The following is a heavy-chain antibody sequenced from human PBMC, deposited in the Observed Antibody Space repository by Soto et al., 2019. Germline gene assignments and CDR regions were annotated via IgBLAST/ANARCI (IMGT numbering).Heavy chain of an antibody. V-gene: IGHV3-9*01. CDR3: AKDVGNYGDYGGAFDI. CDR1: GFTVDDYA. Sequence: EVHLVESGGGLVQPGRSLRLSCAASGFTVDDYAMHWVRQAPGKGLEWVSGISWNSGNIGYADSVKGRFTISRDNVKKSLYMEMNSLRAEDTALYYCAKDVGNYGDYGGAFDIWGQGTMVTVSS. D-gene: IGHD4-17*01. J-gene: IGHJ3*02. CDR2: ISWNSGNI.